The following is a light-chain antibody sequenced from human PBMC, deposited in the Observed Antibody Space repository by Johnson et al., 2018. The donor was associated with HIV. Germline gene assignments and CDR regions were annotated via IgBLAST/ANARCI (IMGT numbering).Light chain of an antibody. CDR2: ENN. J-gene: IGLJ1*01. V-gene: IGLV1-51*02. Sequence: QSVLTQSPSVSAAPGQKVTISCSGSSSNIGNNYVSWYQQLPGTAPKLLIYENNKRPSGIPDRFSGSKSGPSATLGITGLQTGDEADYYCGTWDSSLSFYVFGSGTKVTVL. CDR1: SSNIGNNY. CDR3: GTWDSSLSFYV.